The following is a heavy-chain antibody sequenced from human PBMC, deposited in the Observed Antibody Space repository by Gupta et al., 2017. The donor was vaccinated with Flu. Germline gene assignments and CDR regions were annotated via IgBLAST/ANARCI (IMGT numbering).Heavy chain of an antibody. Sequence: EVQLLESGGGLVQPGGSLRLSCAASGFTFSSYAMSWVRQAPGKGLEWVSAISGSGGSTYYADSVKGRFTISRDNSKNTLYLQMNSLRAEDTAVYYCAKVGDGYNYAHYGMDVWGQGTTVTVSS. J-gene: IGHJ6*02. D-gene: IGHD5-12*01. V-gene: IGHV3-23*01. CDR3: AKVGDGYNYAHYGMDV. CDR1: GFTFSSYA. CDR2: ISGSGGST.